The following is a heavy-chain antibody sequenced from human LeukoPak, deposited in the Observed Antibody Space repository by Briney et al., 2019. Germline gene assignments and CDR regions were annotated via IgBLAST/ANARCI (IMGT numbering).Heavy chain of an antibody. CDR1: GFTFSSYS. V-gene: IGHV3-21*01. CDR3: ARESGIAAALDL. Sequence: GGSLRLSCAASGFTFSSYSMNWVRQAPGKGLEWVPSISSSSSYKYYADSVKGRFTISRDNAKNTLYLQMNSLRAEDTAVHYCARESGIAAALDLWGQGTLVTVSS. CDR2: ISSSSSYK. D-gene: IGHD6-13*01. J-gene: IGHJ5*02.